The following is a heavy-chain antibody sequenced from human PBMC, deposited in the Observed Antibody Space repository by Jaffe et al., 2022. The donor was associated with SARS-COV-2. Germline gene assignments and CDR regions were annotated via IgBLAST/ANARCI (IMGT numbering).Heavy chain of an antibody. V-gene: IGHV3-30*04. J-gene: IGHJ3*02. CDR1: GFMFSSYA. D-gene: IGHD2-21*01. CDR3: ARVHVVVKGVWGAVDI. Sequence: QVQLVESGGGVVQPGGSLRLSCAASGFMFSSYAMHWVRQAPGKGLDWMAVISYDGNNKYYADSVKGRFTISRDNSKNTLYVQMNSLRAEDTAVYYCARVHVVVKGVWGAVDIWGQGTMVTVSS. CDR2: ISYDGNNK.